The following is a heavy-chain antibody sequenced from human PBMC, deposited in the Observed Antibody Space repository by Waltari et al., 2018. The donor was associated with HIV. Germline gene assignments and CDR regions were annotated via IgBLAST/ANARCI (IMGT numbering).Heavy chain of an antibody. CDR1: GNRFSNYF. V-gene: IGHV1-2*06. CDR2: INPDTGDT. CDR3: ARGEDVSLTHLPPGFRLEF. Sequence: QTLLVQSESEVRAPGASVVLSCQPAGNRFSNYFLYWLRPAPGQGLEWMGRINPDTGDTTYSQTFRTRVTMTRDTSSSSTYVEMTRLTAADTATYFCARGEDVSLTHLPPGFRLEFWGKGSLVSVSS. D-gene: IGHD3-16*01. J-gene: IGHJ4*02.